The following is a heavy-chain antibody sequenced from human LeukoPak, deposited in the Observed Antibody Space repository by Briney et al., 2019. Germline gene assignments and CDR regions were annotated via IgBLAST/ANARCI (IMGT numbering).Heavy chain of an antibody. CDR1: GFTFSSYG. J-gene: IGHJ6*02. CDR3: AREAKDYYYGMDV. V-gene: IGHV3-33*01. CDR2: IWYDGSNK. Sequence: GRSLRLSCAASGFTFSSYGMHWVRQAPGKGLEXXAVIWYDGSNKYYADSVKGRFTISRDNSKNTLYLQMNSLRAEDTAVYYCAREAKDYYYGMDVWGQGTTVTVSS.